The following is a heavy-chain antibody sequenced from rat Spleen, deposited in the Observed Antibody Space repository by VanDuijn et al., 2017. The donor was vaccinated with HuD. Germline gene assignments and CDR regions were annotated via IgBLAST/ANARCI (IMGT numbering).Heavy chain of an antibody. V-gene: IGHV2-47*01. CDR3: ASPRARYYYDCTYSSPFDH. CDR1: GLSLTSNS. D-gene: IGHD1-12*02. Sequence: QVQLMESGPGLVQPSETLSLTCTVSGLSLTSNSVSWIRQPPGKGLEWMGVIWSHGGIDYNSAFKSRLTINRDTSKSQVFLKMKTLQSEDTAMYFCASPRARYYYDCTYSSPFDHWGQGVMVTVSS. J-gene: IGHJ2*01. CDR2: IWSHGGI.